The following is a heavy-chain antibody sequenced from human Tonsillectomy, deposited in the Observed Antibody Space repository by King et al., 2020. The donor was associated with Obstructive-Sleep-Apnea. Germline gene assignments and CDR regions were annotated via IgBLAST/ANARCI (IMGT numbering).Heavy chain of an antibody. CDR1: GGSISSSGYY. CDR3: ARASELRGSYDSSGHRNWFDP. Sequence: VQLQESGPGLVKPSETLSLSCTVSGGSISSSGYYWGWIRQPPGKGLEWIVTVHYSGSTSYKPSLKSRVTPSVDTSKNRFSLKLNSVTAADTAVYYCARASELRGSYDSSGHRNWFDPWDQGTLVTVSS. J-gene: IGHJ5*02. CDR2: VHYSGST. V-gene: IGHV4-39*07. D-gene: IGHD3-22*01.